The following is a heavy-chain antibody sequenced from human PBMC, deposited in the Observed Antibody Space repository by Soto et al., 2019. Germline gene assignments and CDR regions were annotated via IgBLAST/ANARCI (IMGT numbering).Heavy chain of an antibody. CDR3: ARAPYAKMATIPHGLDV. CDR1: GDSVSSNSAT. V-gene: IGHV6-1*01. Sequence: SQTLSLTCAISGDSVSSNSATWNWIRQSPSRDLEWLGRTYYRSKWYSDYAVPVKSRITINPDISKNQFSLQLNLLTPEDTAVYFCARAPYAKMATIPHGLDVWGQGTTVTAP. CDR2: TYYRSKWYS. J-gene: IGHJ6*02. D-gene: IGHD5-12*01.